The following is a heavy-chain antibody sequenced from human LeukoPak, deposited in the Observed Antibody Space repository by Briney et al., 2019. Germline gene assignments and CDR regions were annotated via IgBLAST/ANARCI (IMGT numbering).Heavy chain of an antibody. Sequence: GRSLRLSCAASGFTFDDYAMHWVRQAPGKGLVWVSRINSDGSSTTYADSVKGRFTISRDNAKNTLYLQMNSLRAEDTAVYYCVRGLEVHTALTGYWGQGTLVTVSS. CDR3: VRGLEVHTALTGY. CDR1: GFTFDDYA. V-gene: IGHV3-74*01. J-gene: IGHJ4*02. D-gene: IGHD3-9*01. CDR2: INSDGSST.